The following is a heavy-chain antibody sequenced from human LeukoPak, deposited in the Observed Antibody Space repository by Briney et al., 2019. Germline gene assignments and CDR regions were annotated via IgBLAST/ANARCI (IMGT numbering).Heavy chain of an antibody. CDR3: ATPLRSDTAMVMPEH. CDR2: IYYSERT. V-gene: IGHV4-39*01. CDR1: GGSITSSIYY. Sequence: SETLSLTCTVSGGSITSSIYYWGWIRQPPGKGLEWIGSIYYSERTYYNPSLKSRVTISVDTSKNQFSLKLSSVTAADTGVYYCATPLRSDTAMVMPEHWGQGTLVIVSS. D-gene: IGHD5-18*01. J-gene: IGHJ1*01.